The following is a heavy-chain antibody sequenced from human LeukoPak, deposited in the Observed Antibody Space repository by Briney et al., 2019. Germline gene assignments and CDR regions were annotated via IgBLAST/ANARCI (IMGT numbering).Heavy chain of an antibody. Sequence: ASVKVSFKATAGTFSIYALSWVRQAPGRGLEWMGGVIPIFDTSDYTQKFQGRLTLTADKSTGTAFMELRSLRSEDTATYYCVRDYDTSGPQNSYFDFWGRGTLVTVSS. V-gene: IGHV1-69*06. CDR1: AGTFSIYA. J-gene: IGHJ4*02. D-gene: IGHD2-15*01. CDR2: VIPIFDTS. CDR3: VRDYDTSGPQNSYFDF.